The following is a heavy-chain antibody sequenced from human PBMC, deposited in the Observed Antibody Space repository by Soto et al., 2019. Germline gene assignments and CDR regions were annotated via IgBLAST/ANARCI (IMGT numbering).Heavy chain of an antibody. V-gene: IGHV1-69*12. CDR2: IIPIFGTA. D-gene: IGHD5-12*01. CDR3: ARAEMATIRGYYYGMDV. J-gene: IGHJ6*02. CDR1: GGTFSSYA. Sequence: QVQLVQSGAEVKKPGSSAKVSCKASGGTFSSYAISWVRQAPGQGLEWMGGIIPIFGTANYAQKFQGRVTITADESTSTAYMELSSLRSEDTAVYYCARAEMATIRGYYYGMDVWGQGTTVTVSS.